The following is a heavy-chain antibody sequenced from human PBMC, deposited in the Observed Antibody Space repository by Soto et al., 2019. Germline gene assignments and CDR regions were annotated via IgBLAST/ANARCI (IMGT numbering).Heavy chain of an antibody. CDR3: ARDSPQASNCSGGSCYSVDRYGMAV. D-gene: IGHD2-15*01. CDR1: GGSFSGYY. CDR2: INHSGST. J-gene: IGHJ6*02. V-gene: IGHV4-34*01. Sequence: PSETLSLTCAVYGGSFSGYYWSWIRQPPGKGLEWIGEINHSGSTNYNPSLKSRVTISVDTSKNQFSLKLSSVTAADTAVYYCARDSPQASNCSGGSCYSVDRYGMAVWGQGTTVTVSS.